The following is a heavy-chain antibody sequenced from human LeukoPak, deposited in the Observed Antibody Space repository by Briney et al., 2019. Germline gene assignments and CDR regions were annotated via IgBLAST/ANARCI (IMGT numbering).Heavy chain of an antibody. D-gene: IGHD3-3*01. Sequence: PSDTLSLTCSVSGGPLSSYYWRWIRQPTGKGLEWIGYIYYSGRINYNPYLKSRVTISVDTSKNQFSLKLSSVTAADTAVYYCARETSITIFGVVTATYDAFDIWGQGTMVTVSS. CDR1: GGPLSSYY. V-gene: IGHV4-59*01. CDR3: ARETSITIFGVVTATYDAFDI. J-gene: IGHJ3*02. CDR2: IYYSGRI.